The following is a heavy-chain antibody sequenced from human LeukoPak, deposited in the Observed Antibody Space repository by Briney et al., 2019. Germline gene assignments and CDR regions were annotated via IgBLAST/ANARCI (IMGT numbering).Heavy chain of an antibody. Sequence: VGSLRLSCTHSGIAFNSHAVHGVRQAPGKGLEWVADISNDGRSDHHADSAKGRFTISRDNSKNTLYLQMNSLRPEDTAVYYCARSRDGYNYNSFDLWGQGTMVIVSS. CDR2: ISNDGRSD. V-gene: IGHV3-30*04. CDR1: GIAFNSHA. D-gene: IGHD5-24*01. CDR3: ARSRDGYNYNSFDL. J-gene: IGHJ3*01.